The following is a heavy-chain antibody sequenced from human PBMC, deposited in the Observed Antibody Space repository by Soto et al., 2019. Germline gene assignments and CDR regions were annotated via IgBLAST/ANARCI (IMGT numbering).Heavy chain of an antibody. V-gene: IGHV3-13*01. Sequence: EVQLVESGGGLVQPGGSLRLSCAASGFTFSSYDMHWVRQATGKGLEWVSAMGTAGDTYYPGSVKGRFTISRENAKNSLDLQMNSLRAGDTAVYYCAGVPPHSGSYDYWGQGTLVTVSS. CDR3: AGVPPHSGSYDY. CDR1: GFTFSSYD. J-gene: IGHJ4*02. D-gene: IGHD1-26*01. CDR2: MGTAGDT.